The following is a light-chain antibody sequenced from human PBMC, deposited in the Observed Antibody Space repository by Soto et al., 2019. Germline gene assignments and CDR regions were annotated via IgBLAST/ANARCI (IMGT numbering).Light chain of an antibody. CDR3: CSYAGSSTYV. CDR2: EGS. Sequence: QSALTQPASVSGSPGQSITISCTGTSSDVGSYNLVSWYQQHPGKAPKLMIYEGSKRPSGVSNRFSGSNSGNTASLTISGLQAEDEADYYCCSYAGSSTYVFGTGTKVTV. CDR1: SSDVGSYNL. J-gene: IGLJ1*01. V-gene: IGLV2-23*01.